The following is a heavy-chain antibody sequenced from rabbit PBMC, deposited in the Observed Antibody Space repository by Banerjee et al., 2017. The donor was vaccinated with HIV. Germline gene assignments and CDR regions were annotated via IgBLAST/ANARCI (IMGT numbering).Heavy chain of an antibody. CDR1: GFSFSTDYY. J-gene: IGHJ4*01. CDR3: ARDLYGGSHNYGFGFNL. D-gene: IGHD4-2*01. CDR2: IYSDSGST. V-gene: IGHV1S45*01. Sequence: QQQLEESGGGLVKPGGTLTLTCTASGFSFSTDYYVCWVRQAPGKGLESIACIYSDSGSTYYASWAKGRFTISKTSSTTVTLQMTSLTAADTATYFCARDLYGGSHNYGFGFNLWGPGTLVTVS.